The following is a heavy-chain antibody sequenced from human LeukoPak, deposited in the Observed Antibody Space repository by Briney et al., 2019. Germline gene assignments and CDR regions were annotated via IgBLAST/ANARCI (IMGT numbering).Heavy chain of an antibody. V-gene: IGHV1-46*01. CDR2: INPSSGST. CDR3: ARGCSGYDFGY. CDR1: GYTFTSYY. D-gene: IGHD5-12*01. J-gene: IGHJ4*02. Sequence: GASVRVSCTASGYTFTSYYIHWVRQAPGQGLEWMGLINPSSGSTGYAQKFQGRVTMTRDTSTSTVYMELSSLRSEDTAVFYCARGCSGYDFGYWSQGTLVTVSS.